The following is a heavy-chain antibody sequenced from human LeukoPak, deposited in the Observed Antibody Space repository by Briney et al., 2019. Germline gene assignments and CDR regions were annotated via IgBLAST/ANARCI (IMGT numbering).Heavy chain of an antibody. CDR1: GYTFSEYA. CDR3: ARDGERYSCGYSYTMLYYYMDV. V-gene: IGHV1-2*02. CDR2: INPNSGGT. J-gene: IGHJ6*03. D-gene: IGHD5-18*01. Sequence: ASVKVSCKVFGYTFSEYAVSWVRQAPGQGLEWMGWINPNSGGTNYAQKFQGRVTMTRDTSISTAYMELSRLRSDDTAVYYCARDGERYSCGYSYTMLYYYMDVWGKGTTVTVSS.